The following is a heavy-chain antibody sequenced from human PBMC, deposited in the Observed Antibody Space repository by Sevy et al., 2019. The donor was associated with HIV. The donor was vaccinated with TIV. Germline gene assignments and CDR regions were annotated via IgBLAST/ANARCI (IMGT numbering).Heavy chain of an antibody. CDR2: INPNDGGT. D-gene: IGHD5-12*01. J-gene: IGHJ4*02. Sequence: ASVKVSCEASGYTFTKYYMHWVRQAPGQGLEWMGIINPNDGGTTYAQKFQGRVTMTRDTSTTTVYMELTSLRSEDKAVYSCARGSSGSQPFDYWGQGTLVTVSS. CDR3: ARGSSGSQPFDY. CDR1: GYTFTKYY. V-gene: IGHV1-46*01.